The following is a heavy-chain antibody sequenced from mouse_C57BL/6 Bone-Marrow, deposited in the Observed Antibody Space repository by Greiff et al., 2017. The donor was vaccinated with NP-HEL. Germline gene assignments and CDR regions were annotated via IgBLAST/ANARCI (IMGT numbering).Heavy chain of an antibody. D-gene: IGHD1-1*01. CDR3: ARDATVVLKGDY. J-gene: IGHJ2*01. CDR2: INPNNGGT. V-gene: IGHV1-22*01. CDR1: GYTFTDYN. Sequence: VQLKESGPELVKPGASVKMSCKASGYTFTDYNMHWVKQSHGKSLEWIGYINPNNGGTSYNQKFKGKATLTVNKSSSTAYMELRSLTSEDSAVYYCARDATVVLKGDYWGQGTTLTVSS.